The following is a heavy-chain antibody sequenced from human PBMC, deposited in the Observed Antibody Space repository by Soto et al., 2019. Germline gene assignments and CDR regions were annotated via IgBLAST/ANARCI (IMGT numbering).Heavy chain of an antibody. CDR2: VFYSGNS. Sequence: SETLSLTCTVSGGSVNSGSYYWNWIRQPPGKGLEWLGYVFYSGNSNYKPSVRSRVAISVDTSKNQFFLRLSSATAADTAVYYCVRSYTLMVAALGEWGEGTLVTVSS. CDR1: GGSVNSGSYY. D-gene: IGHD3-16*01. V-gene: IGHV4-61*01. J-gene: IGHJ1*01. CDR3: VRSYTLMVAALGE.